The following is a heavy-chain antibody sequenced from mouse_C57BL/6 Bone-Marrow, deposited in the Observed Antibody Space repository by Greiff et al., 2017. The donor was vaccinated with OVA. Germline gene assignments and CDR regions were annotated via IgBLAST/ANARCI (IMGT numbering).Heavy chain of an antibody. J-gene: IGHJ3*01. CDR3: ARLVGNHAWFAY. Sequence: QVQLQQSGPGLVAPSQSLSITCTVSGFSLTSYGVHWVRQPPGKGLEWLVVIWSAGSPNYNSALKSRLSLSKDNSKSQVFLKMNSFQTYDTAMCVCARLVGNHAWFAYWGQGTLVTVSA. D-gene: IGHD2-1*01. CDR2: IWSAGSP. CDR1: GFSLTSYG. V-gene: IGHV2-6*03.